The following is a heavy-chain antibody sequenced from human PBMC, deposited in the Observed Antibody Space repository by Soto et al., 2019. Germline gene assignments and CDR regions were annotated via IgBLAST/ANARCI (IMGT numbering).Heavy chain of an antibody. D-gene: IGHD3-22*01. Sequence: VQLQESGPGLVKPSETLSLTCTVSSGSVSSGSYYWSWIRQPPGKGLEWIGYIYYSGSTKYNPSLKSRVTISVDTSKNQFSLKLSSVTAADTAVYYCARDRYYDSSGYFDYWGQGTLVTVSS. CDR1: SGSVSSGSYY. CDR3: ARDRYYDSSGYFDY. J-gene: IGHJ4*02. CDR2: IYYSGST. V-gene: IGHV4-61*01.